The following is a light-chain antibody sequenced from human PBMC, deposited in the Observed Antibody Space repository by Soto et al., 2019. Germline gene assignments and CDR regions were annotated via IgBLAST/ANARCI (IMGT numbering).Light chain of an antibody. Sequence: EIVMTQSPATPSVSPGETATLSSWVSQSVSSNLAWYQQKPGQAPRLLIYGASTRATDIPARFSGSGSGTEFTLTISSLQSEDFAVYYCQQYNNFWTFGQGTKVEIK. CDR1: QSVSSN. CDR3: QQYNNFWT. V-gene: IGKV3-15*01. CDR2: GAS. J-gene: IGKJ1*01.